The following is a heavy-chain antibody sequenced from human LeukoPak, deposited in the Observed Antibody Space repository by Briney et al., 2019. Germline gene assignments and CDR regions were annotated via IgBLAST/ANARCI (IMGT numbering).Heavy chain of an antibody. CDR3: ARHLQTTYVGATLDY. CDR1: GGSISSSSYY. Sequence: SETLSLTCTVSGGSISSSSYYWGWIRQPPGKGLEWIGSIYHSGSTYYNPSLKSRVTISVDTSKNQFSLKLSSVTAADTAVYYCARHLQTTYVGATLDYWGQGTLVTVSS. J-gene: IGHJ4*02. CDR2: IYHSGST. D-gene: IGHD1-26*01. V-gene: IGHV4-39*01.